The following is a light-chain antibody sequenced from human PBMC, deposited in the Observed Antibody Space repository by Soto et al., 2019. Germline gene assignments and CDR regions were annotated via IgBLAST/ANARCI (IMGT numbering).Light chain of an antibody. Sequence: EIVLTQSPSTLSLSPEERATLSCRASQSVSSSYLAWYQHKPGQAPRLLIYGASNRATGIPDRFSGSGSGTDFTLTISRLEPEDFAVYYCQQYGSSGTFGQGTKVDIK. CDR3: QQYGSSGT. J-gene: IGKJ1*01. CDR2: GAS. V-gene: IGKV3-20*01. CDR1: QSVSSSY.